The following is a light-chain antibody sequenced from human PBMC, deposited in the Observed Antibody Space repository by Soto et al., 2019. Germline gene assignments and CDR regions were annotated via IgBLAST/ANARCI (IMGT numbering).Light chain of an antibody. CDR3: CSYAGTSFWV. CDR2: EGT. CDR1: SSDVGTYKF. J-gene: IGLJ3*02. V-gene: IGLV2-23*01. Sequence: QSALTQPASGSGSPGQSITISCTGTSSDVGTYKFVSWYQQHPGKVPTLMIHEGTKRPSGVSNRFSGSKSVNTANLTSSGLQPEDEANYYCCSYAGTSFWVFGGGTKLTVL.